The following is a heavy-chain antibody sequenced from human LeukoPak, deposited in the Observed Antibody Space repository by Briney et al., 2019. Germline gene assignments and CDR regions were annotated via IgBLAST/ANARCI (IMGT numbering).Heavy chain of an antibody. D-gene: IGHD5-18*01. J-gene: IGHJ4*02. CDR2: INWNGGST. CDR1: GFTFSSYN. Sequence: GGSLRLSCAASGFTFSSYNMNWVRQAPGKGLEWVSGINWNGGSTGYADSVKGRFTISRDNAKNSLYLQMNSLRAEDTALYYCARELYSYGWGLIDYWGQGTLVTVSS. V-gene: IGHV3-20*04. CDR3: ARELYSYGWGLIDY.